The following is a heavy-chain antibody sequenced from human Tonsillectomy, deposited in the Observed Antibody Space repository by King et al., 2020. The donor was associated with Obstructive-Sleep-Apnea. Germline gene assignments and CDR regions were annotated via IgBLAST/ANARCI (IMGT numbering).Heavy chain of an antibody. Sequence: VQLVESGGGLAQPGRSLRLSCAASGFTFDDYAMHWVRQAPGKGLEWGSGISWNGGSRGYADSVKGRFTISRDNAKGSLYLQMNSLRAEDTALYYCAKDISYDILTGDFDYWGQGTLVTVSS. J-gene: IGHJ4*02. CDR1: GFTFDDYA. CDR2: ISWNGGSR. D-gene: IGHD3-9*01. CDR3: AKDISYDILTGDFDY. V-gene: IGHV3-9*01.